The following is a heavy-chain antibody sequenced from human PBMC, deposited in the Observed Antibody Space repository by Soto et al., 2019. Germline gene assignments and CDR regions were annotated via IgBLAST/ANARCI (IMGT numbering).Heavy chain of an antibody. Sequence: GGSLRLSCAASGFTFSSFTMYWVRQAPGKGLEWVSTISSNSAYTYYTDALRGRFTISRDNAKNSLHLQMNSLRAEDTAVYYCTRDASRHSSARGLFDPWGPGTLVTVSS. D-gene: IGHD6-13*01. V-gene: IGHV3-21*01. CDR3: TRDASRHSSARGLFDP. CDR1: GFTFSSFT. CDR2: ISSNSAYT. J-gene: IGHJ5*02.